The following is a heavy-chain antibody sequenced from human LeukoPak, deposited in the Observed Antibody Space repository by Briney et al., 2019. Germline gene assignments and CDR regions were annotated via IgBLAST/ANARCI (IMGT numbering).Heavy chain of an antibody. CDR1: GYTFTGYY. V-gene: IGHV1-2*02. D-gene: IGHD3-22*01. CDR2: INPNSDGT. Sequence: GASVKVSCKASGYTFTGYYMHWVRQAPGQGLEWMGWINPNSDGTNYAQKFQGRVTMTRDTSISTAYMELSRLRSDDTAVYYCARDNEVVIVDYWGQGTLVTVSS. J-gene: IGHJ4*02. CDR3: ARDNEVVIVDY.